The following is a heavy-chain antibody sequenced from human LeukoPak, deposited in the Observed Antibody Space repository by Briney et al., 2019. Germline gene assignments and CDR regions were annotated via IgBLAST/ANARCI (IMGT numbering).Heavy chain of an antibody. CDR3: ARDGAGYSSSDYYYYYMDV. CDR2: INPNSGGT. CDR1: GYTFTGYY. Sequence: ASVKVSCKASGYTFTGYYMHWVRQAPGQGLEWMGWINPNSGGTNYAQKFQGRVTMTRDTSISTAYMELSRLRSDDTAVYYCARDGAGYSSSDYYYYYMDVWGRGTTVTVSS. D-gene: IGHD6-6*01. V-gene: IGHV1-2*02. J-gene: IGHJ6*03.